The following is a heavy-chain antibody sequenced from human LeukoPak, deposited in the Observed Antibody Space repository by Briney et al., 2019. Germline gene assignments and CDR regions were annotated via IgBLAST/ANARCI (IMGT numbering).Heavy chain of an antibody. CDR3: ASTTSYCSAGRCYLGY. V-gene: IGHV1-2*02. D-gene: IGHD2-15*01. CDR1: GYTFTGYY. Sequence: ASVKVSCKASGYTFTGYYMHWVRQASGQGLEWMGWINPNSGGTNYAQRFQGRVTMTRDTSVSTAYMELSRLTSDDTAMYYCASTTSYCSAGRCYLGYWGQGTLVTVSS. CDR2: INPNSGGT. J-gene: IGHJ4*02.